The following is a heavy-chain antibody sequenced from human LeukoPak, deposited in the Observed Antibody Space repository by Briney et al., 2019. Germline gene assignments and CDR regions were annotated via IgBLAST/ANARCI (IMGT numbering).Heavy chain of an antibody. Sequence: GGSLRLSCAASGFTFSSYGMHWVRQAPGKGLEWVALVSYDGGSKYYADSVKGRITISRDNSKNTLHLQMNSLRTEDTAVYYCARVKGGIAAAGNYFDYWGQGTLVTVSS. V-gene: IGHV3-30*03. D-gene: IGHD6-13*01. CDR1: GFTFSSYG. CDR2: VSYDGGSK. J-gene: IGHJ4*02. CDR3: ARVKGGIAAAGNYFDY.